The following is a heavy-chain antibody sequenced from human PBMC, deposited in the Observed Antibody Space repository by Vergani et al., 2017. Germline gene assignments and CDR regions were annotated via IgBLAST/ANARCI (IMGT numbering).Heavy chain of an antibody. J-gene: IGHJ4*02. CDR3: AREMSNEGFDY. CDR2: LNKNNYYI. CDR1: GFTFIMHA. V-gene: IGHV3-21*01. Sequence: EVQLLESGGDLVQPGGSLRLSCAASGFTFIMHAMSWVRQAPGKGLEWVSSLNKNNYYIYYADSVKGRFTISRDNAKNSLFLQMSSLKVEDTGVYYCAREMSNEGFDYWGQGTRVTVS. D-gene: IGHD4-11*01.